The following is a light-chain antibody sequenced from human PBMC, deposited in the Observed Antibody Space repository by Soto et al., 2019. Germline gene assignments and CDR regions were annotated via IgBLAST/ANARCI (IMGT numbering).Light chain of an antibody. CDR3: QQFNRYSAWT. CDR2: DAS. Sequence: IQMTQSPSTLSASVGDRVTIACRASQSISNLLAWYQQRPGKAPRLLIYDASTLPREVPSRFSGSGFGTEFSLTISSLQPDDFATYYCQQFNRYSAWTFGQGTKVEIK. J-gene: IGKJ1*01. CDR1: QSISNL. V-gene: IGKV1-5*01.